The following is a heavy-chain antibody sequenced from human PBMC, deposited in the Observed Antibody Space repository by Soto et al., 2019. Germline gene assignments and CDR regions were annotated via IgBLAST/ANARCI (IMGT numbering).Heavy chain of an antibody. CDR3: EADATAWQQMVPSDY. D-gene: IGHD2-8*01. V-gene: IGHV1-58*01. CDR1: VFTFTSAA. Sequence: ASVQVSFKASVFTFTSAAFQCVRQSRGQRLEWIGWIAVGSGYTNYAQRFQDRVTLTRDMSTATTYMELSRLTSEDTAIYYCEADATAWQQMVPSDYWGQGTLVTVSS. J-gene: IGHJ4*02. CDR2: IAVGSGYT.